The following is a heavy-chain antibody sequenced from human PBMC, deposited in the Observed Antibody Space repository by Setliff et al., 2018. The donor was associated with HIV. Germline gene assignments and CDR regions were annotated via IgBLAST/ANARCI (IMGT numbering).Heavy chain of an antibody. V-gene: IGHV7-4-1*02. CDR2: INTNTGNP. CDR1: GYSLTSYS. CDR3: ARFYDSGASYSDDAFDI. J-gene: IGHJ3*02. Sequence: AASVKVSCKASGYSLTSYSINWVRQAPGQGLEWMGYINTNTGNPTYAQGFTGRFVFSLDTSVSTAYLQISSLRAEDTAVYYCARFYDSGASYSDDAFDIWGQGTMVTVSS. D-gene: IGHD3-22*01.